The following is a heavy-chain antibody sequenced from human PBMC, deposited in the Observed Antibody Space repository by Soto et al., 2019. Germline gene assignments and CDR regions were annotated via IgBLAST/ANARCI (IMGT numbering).Heavy chain of an antibody. D-gene: IGHD3-3*01. J-gene: IGHJ4*02. CDR3: ARERSRFLESYYFDY. Sequence: GGSLRLSCAASGFTFSSYAMHWVRQAPGKGLEWVAVISYDGSNKYYADSVKGRFTISRDNSKNTLYLQMNSLRAEDTAVYYCARERSRFLESYYFDYWGQGTLVTVSS. CDR1: GFTFSSYA. V-gene: IGHV3-30-3*01. CDR2: ISYDGSNK.